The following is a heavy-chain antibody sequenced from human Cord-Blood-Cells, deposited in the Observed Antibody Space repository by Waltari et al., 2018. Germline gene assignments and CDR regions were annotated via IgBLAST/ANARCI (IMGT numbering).Heavy chain of an antibody. V-gene: IGHV4-38-2*02. CDR2: IYHSGST. Sequence: QVQLQESGPGLVKPSETLSLTCTVSGYSISRGYYWGWIRQPPGNWLEWIGSIYHSGSTYDNPALTSRVTISVDTSKNQFSLKLSSVTAADTAVYYCAWSMGDRNAVDIWGQGTMVTVSS. CDR3: AWSMGDRNAVDI. CDR1: GYSISRGYY. J-gene: IGHJ3*02. D-gene: IGHD3-16*01.